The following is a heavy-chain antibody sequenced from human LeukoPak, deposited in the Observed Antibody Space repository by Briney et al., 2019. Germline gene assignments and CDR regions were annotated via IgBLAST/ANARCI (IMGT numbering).Heavy chain of an antibody. CDR3: ARDVSLTGEWFLRGGNWFDP. V-gene: IGHV3-21*01. CDR2: ISISSTYI. J-gene: IGHJ5*02. D-gene: IGHD3-3*01. CDR1: GFTFSSYS. Sequence: GGSLRLSCAASGFTFSSYSMNWIRQAPGKGLEWVSLISISSTYIYYADSVKGRFTISRDNAKNSLYLQMNSLRAEDTAIYYCARDVSLTGEWFLRGGNWFDPWGQGTLVTVSS.